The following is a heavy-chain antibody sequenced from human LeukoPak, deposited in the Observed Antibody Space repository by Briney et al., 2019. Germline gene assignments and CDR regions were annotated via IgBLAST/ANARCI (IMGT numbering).Heavy chain of an antibody. CDR1: GFTFSSYA. CDR2: ISSGGRT. J-gene: IGHJ4*02. V-gene: IGHV3-23*01. Sequence: PGGPLRLSCAASGFTFSSYAMRWVRQAPGKGLEWVSGISSGGRTHYADSVKGRFTISRDNSKNTLYLQMNSLRAEDTALYYCAKSFDSSGYSHFDSWGQGTLVTVSS. D-gene: IGHD3-22*01. CDR3: AKSFDSSGYSHFDS.